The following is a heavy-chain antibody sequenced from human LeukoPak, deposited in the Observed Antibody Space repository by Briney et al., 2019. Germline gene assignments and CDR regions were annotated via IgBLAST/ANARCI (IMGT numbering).Heavy chain of an antibody. Sequence: SETLSLPCAVYGGSFSGYYWSWIRQPPGKGLEWIGYIYYSGSTNYNPSLKSRVTISVDTSKNQFSLKLSSVTAADTAVYYCARVRVPFPRLIAVAGTGWYFDLWGRGTLVTVSS. V-gene: IGHV4-59*01. CDR1: GGSFSGYY. CDR2: IYYSGST. J-gene: IGHJ2*01. D-gene: IGHD6-19*01. CDR3: ARVRVPFPRLIAVAGTGWYFDL.